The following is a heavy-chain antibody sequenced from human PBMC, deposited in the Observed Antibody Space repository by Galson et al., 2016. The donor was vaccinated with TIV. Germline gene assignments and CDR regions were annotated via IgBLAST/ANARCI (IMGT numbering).Heavy chain of an antibody. V-gene: IGHV4-59*01. CDR1: GGSISSYF. D-gene: IGHD2-8*01. CDR2: IYYTGTT. Sequence: ETLSLTCTVSGGSISSYFWSWIRQPPGKGLEWIGNIYYTGTTNSNPSLKSRVTISGDISKNQFSLKLRSVTAADTAVYYCARDNANFPRALNYWGQGTLVTVSS. CDR3: ARDNANFPRALNY. J-gene: IGHJ4*02.